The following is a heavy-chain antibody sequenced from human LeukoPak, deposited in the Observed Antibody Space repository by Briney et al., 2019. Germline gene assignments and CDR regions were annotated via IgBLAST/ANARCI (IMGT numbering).Heavy chain of an antibody. J-gene: IGHJ4*02. CDR1: GFTVSSNY. CDR3: ARDYWGITLVRGVIT. CDR2: LYSDDST. V-gene: IGHV3-66*01. D-gene: IGHD3-10*01. Sequence: GGSLRLSCAASGFTVSSNYMSWVRQAPGKGLEWVSVLYSDDSTCYADSVKGRFTISRDNSKNTLYLQMNSLRAEDTAVYYCARDYWGITLVRGVITWGQGTLVTVSS.